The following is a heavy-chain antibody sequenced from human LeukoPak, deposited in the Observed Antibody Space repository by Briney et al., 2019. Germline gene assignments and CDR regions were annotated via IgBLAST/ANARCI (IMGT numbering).Heavy chain of an antibody. CDR3: AKSTVVVPATIAPGDY. D-gene: IGHD2-2*02. J-gene: IGHJ4*02. CDR2: ISGSGGST. V-gene: IGHV3-23*01. Sequence: PGGSLRLSYAASGFTFSSYAMSWVRLAPGKGLEWVSAISGSGGSTYYADSVKGRFTISRDNSKNTLYLQMNSLRAEDTAVYYCAKSTVVVPATIAPGDYSGQGTLVTVSS. CDR1: GFTFSSYA.